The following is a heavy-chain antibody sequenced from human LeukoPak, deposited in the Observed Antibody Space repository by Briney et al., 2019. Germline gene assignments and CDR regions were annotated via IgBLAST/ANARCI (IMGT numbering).Heavy chain of an antibody. CDR2: INPNSGGT. Sequence: ASVKVSCKASGYTFTSYAMNWVRQAPGQGLEWMGWINPNSGGTNYAQKFQGRVTMTRDTSISTAYMELSRLRSDDTAVYYCARGDSSGYRDAFDIWGQGTMVTVSS. J-gene: IGHJ3*02. CDR1: GYTFTSYA. CDR3: ARGDSSGYRDAFDI. V-gene: IGHV1-2*02. D-gene: IGHD3-22*01.